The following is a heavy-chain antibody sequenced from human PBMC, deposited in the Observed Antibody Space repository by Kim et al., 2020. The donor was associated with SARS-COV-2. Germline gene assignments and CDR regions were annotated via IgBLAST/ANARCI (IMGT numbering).Heavy chain of an antibody. V-gene: IGHV3-11*06. D-gene: IGHD6-13*01. Sequence: DSGKGRFTISRDNAQNSLDLQLNSLRDEDPAVYYCARDGSSSWYGGPPFDYWGQGTLVTVTS. CDR3: ARDGSSSWYGGPPFDY. J-gene: IGHJ4*02.